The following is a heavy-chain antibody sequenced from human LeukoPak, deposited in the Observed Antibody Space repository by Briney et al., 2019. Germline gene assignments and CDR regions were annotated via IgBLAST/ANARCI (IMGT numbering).Heavy chain of an antibody. V-gene: IGHV3-30-3*01. J-gene: IGHJ4*02. D-gene: IGHD5-24*01. CDR2: ISFDGSDK. Sequence: GRSPTLSCATSGFTFGSYAMHWVRQAPGKGLEWVALISFDGSDKYYADSVKGRFTISRDNPNNTLYLQMNSLRADDTAFYYCARDGGYNYPAYWGQGTLVTVSS. CDR1: GFTFGSYA. CDR3: ARDGGYNYPAY.